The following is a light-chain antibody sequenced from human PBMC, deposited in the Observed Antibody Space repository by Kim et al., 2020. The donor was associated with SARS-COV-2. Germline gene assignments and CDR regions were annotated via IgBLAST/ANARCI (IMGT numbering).Light chain of an antibody. CDR3: QIYNLSPPNS. CDR2: SVS. Sequence: RGDWGTLACRASQPVRDNSVARYQHKSGHDPRLHIYSVSSRARGVPDRFRGGGYGTDFTLTSDRQEPEDFAVYYCQIYNLSPPNSFGQGTKVDIK. J-gene: IGKJ2*01. CDR1: QPVRDNS. V-gene: IGKV3-20*01.